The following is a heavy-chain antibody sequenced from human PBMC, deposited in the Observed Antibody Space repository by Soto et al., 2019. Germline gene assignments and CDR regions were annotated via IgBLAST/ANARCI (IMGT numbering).Heavy chain of an antibody. V-gene: IGHV1-8*01. J-gene: IGHJ4*02. Sequence: QVQLVQSGAEVKKPGASVKVSCKASGYTFTSYDINWVRQATGQGLEWMGWLNPNSGNTGYAQKCKGRVTMTSNTTISTAYKELSSLRSEDTAVYYCARTHSDNEVDSGGKGTLVTVSS. CDR1: GYTFTSYD. D-gene: IGHD1-1*01. CDR2: LNPNSGNT. CDR3: ARTHSDNEVDS.